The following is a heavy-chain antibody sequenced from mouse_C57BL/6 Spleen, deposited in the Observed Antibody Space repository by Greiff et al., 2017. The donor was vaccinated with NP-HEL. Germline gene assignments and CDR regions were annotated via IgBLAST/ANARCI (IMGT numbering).Heavy chain of an antibody. Sequence: VQLQQSGPELVKPGASVKISCKASGYAFSSSWMNWVKQRPGKGLEWIGRIYPGDGDTNYNGKFKGKATLTADKSSSTAYMQLSSLTSEDSAVYFCARYYGPYYYAMDYWGQGTSVTVSS. CDR3: ARYYGPYYYAMDY. J-gene: IGHJ4*01. D-gene: IGHD1-1*01. V-gene: IGHV1-82*01. CDR1: GYAFSSSW. CDR2: IYPGDGDT.